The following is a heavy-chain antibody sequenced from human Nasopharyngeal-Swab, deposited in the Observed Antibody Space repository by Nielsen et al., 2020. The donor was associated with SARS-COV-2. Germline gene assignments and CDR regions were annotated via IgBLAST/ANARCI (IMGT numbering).Heavy chain of an antibody. CDR1: GFIFSASA. V-gene: IGHV3-15*01. CDR3: TTLDDNSGYFGQ. D-gene: IGHD3-22*01. CDR2: INIKTDGGTT. J-gene: IGHJ4*02. Sequence: GESLKISCAASGFIFSASAIHWVRQAPGKGLEWVGRINIKTDGGTTDYAAPVKGRFIISRDDSKNTLYLQMNSLKTEDTAVYYCTTLDDNSGYFGQWGQGTLVTVSS.